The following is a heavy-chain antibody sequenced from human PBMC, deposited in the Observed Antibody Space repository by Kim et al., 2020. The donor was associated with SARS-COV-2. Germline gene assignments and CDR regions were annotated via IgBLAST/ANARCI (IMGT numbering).Heavy chain of an antibody. D-gene: IGHD3-10*01. CDR1: GGSISSSSYY. V-gene: IGHV4-39*01. Sequence: SETLSLTCTVSGGSISSSSYYWGWIRQPPGKGLEWIGSIYYSGSTYYNPSLKSRVTISVDTSKNQFSLKLSSVTAADTAVYYCARHGFHLVRGVTIIYNWFDPWGQGTLVTVSS. CDR2: IYYSGST. CDR3: ARHGFHLVRGVTIIYNWFDP. J-gene: IGHJ5*02.